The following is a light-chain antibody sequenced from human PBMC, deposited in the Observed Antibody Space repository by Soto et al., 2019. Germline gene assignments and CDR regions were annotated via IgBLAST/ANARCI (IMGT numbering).Light chain of an antibody. CDR3: QQYNTYPWT. J-gene: IGKJ1*01. Sequence: DIQMTQSPSTLSASVGDRVTITCRANQSISSWLAWYQQKSGKAPKLLIYDASSLESGVPSRSSGSGSGTEFTLTISSLQPDDFATYYCQQYNTYPWTFGQGTKVEIK. CDR2: DAS. V-gene: IGKV1-5*01. CDR1: QSISSW.